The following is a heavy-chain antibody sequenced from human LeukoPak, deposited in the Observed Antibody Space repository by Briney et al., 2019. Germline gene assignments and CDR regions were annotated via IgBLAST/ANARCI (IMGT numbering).Heavy chain of an antibody. V-gene: IGHV4-39*07. CDR3: AREWQYQFDY. Sequence: SETLPLTCTVSGGSITNTNYYWAWIRQPPGEGLEWIGSVYHSGITYYTPSLKSRVSISVDTSKNQFSLKVTSVTAADTAVYYCAREWQYQFDYWGQGSLVTISS. D-gene: IGHD4-11*01. CDR2: VYHSGIT. J-gene: IGHJ4*02. CDR1: GGSITNTNYY.